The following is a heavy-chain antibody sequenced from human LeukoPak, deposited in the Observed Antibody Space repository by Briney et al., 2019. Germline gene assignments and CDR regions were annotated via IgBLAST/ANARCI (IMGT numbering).Heavy chain of an antibody. V-gene: IGHV4-61*02. J-gene: IGHJ4*02. CDR1: GGSISSGSYY. CDR2: IYTSGSI. Sequence: SETLSLTCTVSGGSISSGSYYWSWIRQPAGKGLEWIGRIYTSGSINYNPSLKSRVTISVDTSKNQFSLKLSSVTAADTAVYYCARVGPGYVFDYWGQGALVTVSS. CDR3: ARVGPGYVFDY. D-gene: IGHD1-1*01.